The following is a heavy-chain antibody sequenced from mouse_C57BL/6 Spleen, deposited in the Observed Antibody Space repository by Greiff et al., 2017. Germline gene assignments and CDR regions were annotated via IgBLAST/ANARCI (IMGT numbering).Heavy chain of an antibody. CDR2: IDPSDSYT. Sequence: VQLQQPGAELVKPGASVKLSCKASGYTFTSYWMQWVKQRPGQGLEWIGEIDPSDSYTNYNQKFKGKATLTVDTSSSTAYMQLSSLTSEDSAVYYCARERMDYWGQGTSVTVSS. J-gene: IGHJ4*01. V-gene: IGHV1-50*01. CDR1: GYTFTSYW. CDR3: ARERMDY.